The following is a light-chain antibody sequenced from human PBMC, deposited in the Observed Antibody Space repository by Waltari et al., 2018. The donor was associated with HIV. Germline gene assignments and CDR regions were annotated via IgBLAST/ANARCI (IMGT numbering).Light chain of an antibody. V-gene: IGLV2-8*01. CDR2: EVS. CDR3: SSYAGSSTWV. CDR1: SSDAGDDNY. J-gene: IGLJ3*02. Sequence: QSALTQPPSASGSPGQSVTISCTGISSDAGDDNYVSWYQQSPGKAPKLLIYEVSKRPSGVPDRFSASKSGNTASLSVSGLQADDEAHYYCSSYAGSSTWVFGGGTKVTVL.